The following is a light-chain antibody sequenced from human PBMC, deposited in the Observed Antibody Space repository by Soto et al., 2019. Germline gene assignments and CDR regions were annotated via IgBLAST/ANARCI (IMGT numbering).Light chain of an antibody. CDR3: SSYTSFKTLV. CDR1: SSDVGGYKY. Sequence: QSALTQPASVSESPGQSITISCTGSSSDVGGYKYVSWYQQHPGKAPKLLIYAVTTWPSGVSNRFSGSKSGYTASLTISGLQAEDEADYYCSSYTSFKTLVFGTGTKLTVL. CDR2: AVT. V-gene: IGLV2-14*01. J-gene: IGLJ1*01.